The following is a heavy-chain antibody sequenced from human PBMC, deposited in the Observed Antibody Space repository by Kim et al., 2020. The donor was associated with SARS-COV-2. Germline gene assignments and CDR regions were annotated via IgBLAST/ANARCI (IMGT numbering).Heavy chain of an antibody. D-gene: IGHD3-10*01. Sequence: SETLSLTCAVSGGSISSSSYFWGWLRQPPGKGLEWIGTINYAGNAYYNPSLKSRVFISVDTSMNHFSLKLRSVTAADSAVYYCARHRWSWDRDYYGMDVWGQGTTVTVSS. J-gene: IGHJ6*02. CDR2: INYAGNA. CDR3: ARHRWSWDRDYYGMDV. CDR1: GGSISSSSYF. V-gene: IGHV4-39*01.